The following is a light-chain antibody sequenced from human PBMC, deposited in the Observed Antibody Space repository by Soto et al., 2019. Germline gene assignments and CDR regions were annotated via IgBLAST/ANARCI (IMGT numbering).Light chain of an antibody. CDR3: SSFTGNNNFVV. CDR1: SSDVGGYNY. J-gene: IGLJ2*01. V-gene: IGLV2-8*01. CDR2: EVT. Sequence: QSALTQPASVSGSPGQSITISCTGTSSDVGGYNYVSWYQQHPGKAPKLMIYEVTKRPSGVPDRFSGSKSDSTASLTVSGLQAADEADYYCSSFTGNNNFVVFGGGTKLTVL.